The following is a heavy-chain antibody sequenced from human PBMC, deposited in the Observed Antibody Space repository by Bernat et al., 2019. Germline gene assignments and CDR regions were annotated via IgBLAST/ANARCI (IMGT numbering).Heavy chain of an antibody. D-gene: IGHD4-17*01. CDR2: IYHSGST. Sequence: QVQLQESGPGLVKPSGTLSLTCAVSGGSISSSNWWSWVRQPPGKGLEWMGEIYHSGSTNYNPSLKSRGTISVDKSKNQFSLKLSSVTAADTAVYYCARSNGDYAAFDIWGQGTMVTVSS. V-gene: IGHV4-4*02. CDR3: ARSNGDYAAFDI. CDR1: GGSISSSNW. J-gene: IGHJ3*02.